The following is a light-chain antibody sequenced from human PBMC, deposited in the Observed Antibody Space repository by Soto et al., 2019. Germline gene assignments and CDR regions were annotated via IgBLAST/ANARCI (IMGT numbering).Light chain of an antibody. Sequence: QSVLTQPPSASGTPGQRVTISCSGSSSNIGSNYVYWYQQLPGTAPKLLIYTNNQRPSGVPDRFSGSKSGTSASLAISGLRSEDEADYYWAAWDDSRSGAVFGGGTQLTVL. CDR3: AAWDDSRSGAV. J-gene: IGLJ7*01. CDR1: SSNIGSNY. CDR2: TNN. V-gene: IGLV1-47*01.